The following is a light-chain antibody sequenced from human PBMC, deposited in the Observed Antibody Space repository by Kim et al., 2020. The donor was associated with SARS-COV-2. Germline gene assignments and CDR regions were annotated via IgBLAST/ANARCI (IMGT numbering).Light chain of an antibody. Sequence: VSPGQTATITCSGDKLGDKYACWYQQKPGQSPVLVSYQDSKRPSGIPERFSGSNSGNTATLTISGTQAMDEADYYCQAWDSSTVVFGGGTKLTVL. CDR3: QAWDSSTVV. J-gene: IGLJ2*01. CDR1: KLGDKY. CDR2: QDS. V-gene: IGLV3-1*01.